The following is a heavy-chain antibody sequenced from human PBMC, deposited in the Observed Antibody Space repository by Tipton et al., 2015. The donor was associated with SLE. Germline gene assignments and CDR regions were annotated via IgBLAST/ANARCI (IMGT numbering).Heavy chain of an antibody. Sequence: GSLRLSCAASGFTFSSYDMHWVRQATGKGLEWVSGINWNGGSTRYGDSVKGRFTISRDNAKNSLYLQMNSLRAEDTALYHCARHNLRNEYGWFDPWGQGTLVTVSS. CDR2: INWNGGST. V-gene: IGHV3-20*01. CDR3: ARHNLRNEYGWFDP. D-gene: IGHD1-1*01. CDR1: GFTFSSYD. J-gene: IGHJ5*02.